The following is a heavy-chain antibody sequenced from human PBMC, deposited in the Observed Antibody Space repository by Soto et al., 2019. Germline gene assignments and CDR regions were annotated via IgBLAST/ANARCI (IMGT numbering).Heavy chain of an antibody. D-gene: IGHD1-7*01. CDR2: IYRTGST. CDR3: ASRDPGTSVDY. J-gene: IGHJ4*02. Sequence: ATLSLTCAVSGGSFTSNNWWTWVRQPPGQGLEWIGEIYRTGSTNYNPSLKSRVTISLDKSENQFSLKVTSPTAADTAVYYCASRDPGTSVDYWGQGTLVTVSS. V-gene: IGHV4-4*02. CDR1: GGSFTSNNW.